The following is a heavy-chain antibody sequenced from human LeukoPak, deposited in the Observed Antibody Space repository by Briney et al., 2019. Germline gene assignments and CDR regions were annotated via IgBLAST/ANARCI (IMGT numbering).Heavy chain of an antibody. CDR3: ARHGYGSGSYFSGIDY. D-gene: IGHD3-10*01. J-gene: IGHJ4*02. CDR2: IYPGDSDT. CDR1: GYSFTSYW. Sequence: GESLKISCKGSGYSFTSYWIGWVRQMPGKGLEWMGIIYPGDSDTRYSPSFQGQVTISADKSISTAYLQWSSLKASDTAMHYCARHGYGSGSYFSGIDYWGQGTLVTVSS. V-gene: IGHV5-51*01.